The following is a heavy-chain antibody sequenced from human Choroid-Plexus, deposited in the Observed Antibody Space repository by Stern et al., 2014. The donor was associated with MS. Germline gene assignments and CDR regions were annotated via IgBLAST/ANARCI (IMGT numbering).Heavy chain of an antibody. D-gene: IGHD2-15*01. CDR1: GFTFSNFG. Sequence: VQLVESGGGVAQPGRPLILSCAASGFTFSNFGMHWVRQAPGKGLEWVALISYAGSDKYYADAVTGRFTIFRDNSKNPLYMHMNSPRAEDTAVYYCAKDRQWSTYFFDYWGQGSLVTVSS. CDR2: ISYAGSDK. J-gene: IGHJ4*02. V-gene: IGHV3-30*18. CDR3: AKDRQWSTYFFDY.